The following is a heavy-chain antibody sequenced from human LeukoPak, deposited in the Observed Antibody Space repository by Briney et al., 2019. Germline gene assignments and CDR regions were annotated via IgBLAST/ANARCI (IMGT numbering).Heavy chain of an antibody. J-gene: IGHJ5*02. CDR3: ARGSSSIAALGWFDP. CDR1: GGSISSSSYY. Sequence: SETLSLTCTVSGGSISSSSYYWGWIRQPPGKGLEWIGSIYYSGRTYYNPSLKSRVTISVDTSKNQFSLKLSSVTAADTAVYYCARGSSSIAALGWFDPWGQGTLVTVSS. CDR2: IYYSGRT. V-gene: IGHV4-39*07. D-gene: IGHD6-6*01.